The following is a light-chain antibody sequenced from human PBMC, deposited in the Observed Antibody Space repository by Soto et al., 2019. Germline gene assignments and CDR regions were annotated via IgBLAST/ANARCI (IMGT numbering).Light chain of an antibody. CDR3: NSFTTTNTYV. J-gene: IGLJ1*01. Sequence: QSALTQPASVSGSPGQSITISCTGASSDVGGFDHVSWYQQHPGKVPRLLIYDVSSRPSGVSDRFSGSKSGNTASVTISGLQAEDEADYYCNSFTTTNTYVFGTGTKLTVL. V-gene: IGLV2-14*03. CDR1: SSDVGGFDH. CDR2: DVS.